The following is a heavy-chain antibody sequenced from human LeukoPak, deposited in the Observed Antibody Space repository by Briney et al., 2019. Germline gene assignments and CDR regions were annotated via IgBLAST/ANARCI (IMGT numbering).Heavy chain of an antibody. D-gene: IGHD3-22*01. J-gene: IGHJ3*02. V-gene: IGHV1-2*02. CDR2: INPNSGGT. Sequence: ASVKVSCKASGGTFSSYAISWVRQAPGQGLEWMGWINPNSGGTNYAQKFQGRVTMTRDTSISTAYMELSRLRSDDTAVYYCARENYYDSSGYPHGAFDIWGQGTMVTVSS. CDR1: GGTFSSYA. CDR3: ARENYYDSSGYPHGAFDI.